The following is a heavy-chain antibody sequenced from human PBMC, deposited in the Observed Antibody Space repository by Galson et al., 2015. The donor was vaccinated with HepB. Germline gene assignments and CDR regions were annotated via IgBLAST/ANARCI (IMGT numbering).Heavy chain of an antibody. CDR1: GFTFSNAW. CDR2: IKSKTDGGTT. CDR3: TTVVGYYDSSGESNYYYGMDV. J-gene: IGHJ6*02. V-gene: IGHV3-15*01. D-gene: IGHD3-22*01. Sequence: SLRLSCAASGFTFSNAWMSWVRQAPGKGLEWVGRIKSKTDGGTTDYAAPVKGRFTISRDDSKNTLYLQMNSLKTEDTAVYYCTTVVGYYDSSGESNYYYGMDVWGQGTTVTVSS.